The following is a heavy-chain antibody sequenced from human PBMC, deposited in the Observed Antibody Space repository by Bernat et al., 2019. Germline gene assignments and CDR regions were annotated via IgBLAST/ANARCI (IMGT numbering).Heavy chain of an antibody. Sequence: EVQLVESGGGLVQPGRSLRLSCAASGFTFDDYAMHWVRQAPGKGLEWVSGISWNSGSIGYADSVKGRFTISRDNSKNTLYLQMNSLRAEDTAVYYCAKQYYDSNDAFDIWGQGTMVTVSS. J-gene: IGHJ3*02. D-gene: IGHD3-3*01. CDR3: AKQYYDSNDAFDI. CDR1: GFTFDDYA. V-gene: IGHV3-9*01. CDR2: ISWNSGSI.